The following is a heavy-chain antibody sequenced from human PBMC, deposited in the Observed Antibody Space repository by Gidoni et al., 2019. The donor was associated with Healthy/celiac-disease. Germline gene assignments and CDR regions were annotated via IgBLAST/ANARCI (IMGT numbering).Heavy chain of an antibody. Sequence: EVQLVESGGGLVQPGGSLRLSCAASGFTFSSYWMSWVRQAPGTGLEWVANIKQDGSEKYYVDSVKGRFTISRDNAKNSLYLQMNSLRAEDTAVYYCARSSDGSGRGRMGFDYWGQGTLVTVSS. CDR2: IKQDGSEK. V-gene: IGHV3-7*03. J-gene: IGHJ4*02. CDR3: ARSSDGSGRGRMGFDY. CDR1: GFTFSSYW. D-gene: IGHD1-26*01.